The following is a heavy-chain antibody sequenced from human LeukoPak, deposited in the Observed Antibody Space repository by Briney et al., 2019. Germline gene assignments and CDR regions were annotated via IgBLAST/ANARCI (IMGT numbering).Heavy chain of an antibody. V-gene: IGHV4-39*07. J-gene: IGHJ4*02. D-gene: IGHD6-19*01. CDR3: ARVPTPGDSSGWPEGY. CDR1: GGSISSSSYY. CDR2: IYYSGST. Sequence: SETLSLTCTVSGGSISSSSYYWGWIRQPPGKGLEWIGSIYYSGSTYYNPSLKSRVTISVDTSKNQFSLKLSSVTAADTAVYYCARVPTPGDSSGWPEGYWGQGTLVTVSS.